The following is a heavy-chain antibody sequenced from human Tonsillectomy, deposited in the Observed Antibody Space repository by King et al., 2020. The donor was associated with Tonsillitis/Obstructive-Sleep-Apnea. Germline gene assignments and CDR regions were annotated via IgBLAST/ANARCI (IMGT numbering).Heavy chain of an antibody. V-gene: IGHV4-39*01. CDR2: IYYSGST. D-gene: IGHD5-18*01. CDR1: GGSISSSSYY. CDR3: ARPSGYSYGFVYYFDY. J-gene: IGHJ4*02. Sequence: VQLQESGPGLVKPSETLSLTCTVSGGSISSSSYYWGWIRQPPGKGLEWIGRIYYSGSTYYNPSLKSRVTISVDTSKNQFSLKLSSVTAADTAVYYCARPSGYSYGFVYYFDYWGQGTLVTVSS.